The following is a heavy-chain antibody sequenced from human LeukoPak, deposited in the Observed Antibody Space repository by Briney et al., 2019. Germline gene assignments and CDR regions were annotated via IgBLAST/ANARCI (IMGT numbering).Heavy chain of an antibody. J-gene: IGHJ6*02. D-gene: IGHD1-1*01. CDR3: ARANFHYYYGMDV. CDR1: GFTFRDSY. Sequence: GGSLRLSCAASGFTFRDSYMSWIRQAPGKGLEWVSYISSSSITMYYADSVKGRFTISRDNANNSLYLQMNSLKVEDTAVYYCARANFHYYYGMDVWGQGTAVTVCS. V-gene: IGHV3-11*01. CDR2: ISSSSITM.